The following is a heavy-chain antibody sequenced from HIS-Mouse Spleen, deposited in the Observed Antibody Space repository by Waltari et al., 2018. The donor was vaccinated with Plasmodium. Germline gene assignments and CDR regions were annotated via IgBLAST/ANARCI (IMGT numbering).Heavy chain of an antibody. CDR3: ASSWYWYFDL. CDR1: GFTCCSNG. Sequence: EVQLVVSGGGLVQPGGSLRLCCAAAGFTCCSNGMRWVRQAPGKGLAWVANIKQDGSEKYYVDSVKGRFTISRDNAKNSLYLQMNSLRAEDTAVYYCASSWYWYFDLWGRGTLVTVSS. J-gene: IGHJ2*01. D-gene: IGHD6-13*01. CDR2: IKQDGSEK. V-gene: IGHV3-7*01.